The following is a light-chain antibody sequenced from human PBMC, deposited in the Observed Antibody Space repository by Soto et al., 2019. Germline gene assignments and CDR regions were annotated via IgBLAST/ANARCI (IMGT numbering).Light chain of an antibody. V-gene: IGKV2-28*01. CDR3: MQALQTPWT. CDR1: QSLLHSNGYNY. CDR2: LGS. Sequence: DLVMTQSPLSLPVTPGEPASISCRSSQSLLHSNGYNYLDWYLQKPGQSPQLLIDLGSNRASGVPDRFSGSGSGTDFTLKISRVEAEDLGVYYCMQALQTPWTFGQGTKVEIK. J-gene: IGKJ1*01.